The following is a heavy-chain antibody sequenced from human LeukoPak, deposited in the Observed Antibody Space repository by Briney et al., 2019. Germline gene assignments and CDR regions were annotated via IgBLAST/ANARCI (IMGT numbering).Heavy chain of an antibody. CDR2: INPNSGGT. V-gene: IGHV1-2*02. CDR1: GYTFTGYY. Sequence: ASVEVSCKASGYTFTGYYMHWVRQAPGQGLEWMGWINPNSGGTNYAQKFQGRVTMTRDTSISTAYMELSRLRSDDTAVYYCARGIRYFDWLSYYFDYWGQGTLVTVSS. CDR3: ARGIRYFDWLSYYFDY. D-gene: IGHD3-9*01. J-gene: IGHJ4*02.